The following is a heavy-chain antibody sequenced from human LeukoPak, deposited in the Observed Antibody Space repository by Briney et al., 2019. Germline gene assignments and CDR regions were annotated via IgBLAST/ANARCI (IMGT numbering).Heavy chain of an antibody. D-gene: IGHD4-17*01. CDR1: EFTFSSFA. Sequence: GGSLRLSCAASEFTFSSFAMTWVRQAPGKGLEWVSSISDSGTTYYADSVKGRFTISRDKSKDTLFLQMNSLRAEDTAVYYCARDMVTTLIDDWGQGTLVTVSS. V-gene: IGHV3-23*01. CDR3: ARDMVTTLIDD. CDR2: ISDSGTT. J-gene: IGHJ4*02.